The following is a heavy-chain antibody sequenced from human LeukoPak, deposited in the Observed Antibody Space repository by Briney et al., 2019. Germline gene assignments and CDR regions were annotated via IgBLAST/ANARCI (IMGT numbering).Heavy chain of an antibody. CDR1: GGSFSGYY. CDR2: INHSGST. Sequence: PSETLSLTCAVYGGSFSGYYWSWIRQPPGKGLEWIGEINHSGSTNYNPSLKSRVTISVDTSKNQFSLKLSSVTAADTAVYYCARGVATYYFDYWGQGTLVTVSS. J-gene: IGHJ4*02. CDR3: ARGVATYYFDY. V-gene: IGHV4-34*01.